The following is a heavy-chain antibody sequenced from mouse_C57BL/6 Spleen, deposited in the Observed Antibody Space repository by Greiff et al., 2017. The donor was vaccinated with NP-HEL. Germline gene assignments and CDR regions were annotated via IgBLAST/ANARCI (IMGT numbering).Heavy chain of an antibody. CDR2: IWSGGST. V-gene: IGHV2-4*01. J-gene: IGHJ4*01. D-gene: IGHD3-2*02. Sequence: VQVVESGPGLVQPSQSLSITCTVSGFSLTSYGVHWVRQPPGKGLEWLGVIWSGGSTDYNAAFISRLSISKDNSKSQVFFKMNSLQADDTAIYYCAKMDSSGPHYYAMDYWGQGTSVTVSS. CDR1: GFSLTSYG. CDR3: AKMDSSGPHYYAMDY.